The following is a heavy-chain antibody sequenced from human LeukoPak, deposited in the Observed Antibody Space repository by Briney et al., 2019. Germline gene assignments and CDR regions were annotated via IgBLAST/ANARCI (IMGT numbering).Heavy chain of an antibody. J-gene: IGHJ3*02. V-gene: IGHV4-38-2*02. CDR2: IYHSGST. CDR1: GYSISSGYY. Sequence: PSETLSLTCTVSGYSISSGYYWGWIRQPPGKGLEWIGSIYHSGSTYYNPSLKGRVTISVDTSKNQFSLRLSSVTAADTAVYYCARVSNGAFDIWGQGTMVTVSS. CDR3: ARVSNGAFDI. D-gene: IGHD2-8*01.